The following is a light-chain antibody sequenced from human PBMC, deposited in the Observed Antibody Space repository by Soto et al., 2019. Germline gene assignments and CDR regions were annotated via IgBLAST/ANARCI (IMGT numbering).Light chain of an antibody. CDR2: EAS. CDR3: QQYHSYPPT. V-gene: IGKV1-16*02. CDR1: QDISNF. Sequence: DIQMTQSPSSLSASIGDRVTITCRASQDISNFLAWFQQKPGTAPKSLIYEASNLQSGVPPKFSGSASGTDFTLTISSLQPEDFATYYCQQYHSYPPTFGQGTKVEIK. J-gene: IGKJ1*01.